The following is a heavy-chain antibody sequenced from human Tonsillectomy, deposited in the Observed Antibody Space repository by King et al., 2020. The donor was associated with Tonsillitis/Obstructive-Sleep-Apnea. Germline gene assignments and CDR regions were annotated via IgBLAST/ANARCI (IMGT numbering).Heavy chain of an antibody. Sequence: VQLVESGAEVKKPGESLKISCKGSGYSFTNYWIGWVRQMPGKGLEWMGIIYPGDSDTIYSPSFQDQVTISADKSISAAYLQWSSLKASDTAMYYCARHDVMGGYENSYYPDVWGKGTTVTVSS. D-gene: IGHD5-12*01. V-gene: IGHV5-51*01. J-gene: IGHJ6*03. CDR3: ARHDVMGGYENSYYPDV. CDR1: GYSFTNYW. CDR2: IYPGDSDT.